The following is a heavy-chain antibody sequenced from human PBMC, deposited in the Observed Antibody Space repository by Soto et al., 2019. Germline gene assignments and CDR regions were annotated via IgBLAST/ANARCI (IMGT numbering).Heavy chain of an antibody. CDR1: GFTFSSYA. V-gene: IGHV3-30-3*01. D-gene: IGHD3-3*01. J-gene: IGHJ6*02. CDR3: ASSRRGYDFWSGYYSYYYYGMDV. Sequence: QVQLVESGGGVVQPGRSLRLSCAASGFTFSSYAMHWVRQAPGKGLEWVAVISYDGSNKYYADSVKGRFTISRDNSKNTLYLQMNSLRAEDTAVYYCASSRRGYDFWSGYYSYYYYGMDVWGQGTTVTVSS. CDR2: ISYDGSNK.